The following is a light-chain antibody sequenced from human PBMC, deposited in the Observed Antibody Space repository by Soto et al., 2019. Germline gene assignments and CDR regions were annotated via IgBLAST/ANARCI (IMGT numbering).Light chain of an antibody. Sequence: DIQMTQSPSSLSASVGDRVTITCQASHDITNYLNWYQQKPGKGPRLLIYGASNLETGVPSRFSGTGSGTEFTLTIDRLQPDDFATYYCQQYHTSSITFGQGTRLKIK. CDR1: HDITNY. CDR3: QQYHTSSIT. V-gene: IGKV1-33*01. J-gene: IGKJ5*01. CDR2: GAS.